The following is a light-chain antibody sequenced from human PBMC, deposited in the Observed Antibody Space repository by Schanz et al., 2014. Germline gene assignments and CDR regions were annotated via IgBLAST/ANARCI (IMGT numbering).Light chain of an antibody. J-gene: IGKJ2*01. V-gene: IGKV3-20*01. CDR2: DAS. CDR1: QSVNSN. Sequence: EIVMTQSPGTLSLSPGERATLSCRASQSVNSNLAWYQQKPGQAPRLLIYDASTRATGIPARFSGSGSGTDFTLTISSLEPEDFAVYYCQQYGSSQTFGQGTKLEIK. CDR3: QQYGSSQT.